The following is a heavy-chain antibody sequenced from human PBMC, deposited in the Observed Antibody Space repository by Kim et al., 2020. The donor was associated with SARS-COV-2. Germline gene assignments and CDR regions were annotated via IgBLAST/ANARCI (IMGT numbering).Heavy chain of an antibody. J-gene: IGHJ6*02. D-gene: IGHD3-10*01. Sequence: DTGKGRCTISRDNSKNTLYLQMTSLRAEDTAVYYCAKDMGRDYYYYGMDVWGQGTTVTVSS. V-gene: IGHV3-23*01. CDR3: AKDMGRDYYYYGMDV.